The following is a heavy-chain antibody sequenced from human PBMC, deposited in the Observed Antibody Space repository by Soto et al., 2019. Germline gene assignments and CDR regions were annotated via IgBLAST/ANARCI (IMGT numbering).Heavy chain of an antibody. CDR3: ARVIGCSSTSCYSGYGMDV. Sequence: GGSLRLSCAASGFTFSDYYMSWIRQAPGKGLEWVSYISSSSSYTNYADSVKGRFTISRDNAKNSLYLQMNGLRAEDTAVYYCARVIGCSSTSCYSGYGMDVWGQGTTVTVSS. CDR1: GFTFSDYY. J-gene: IGHJ6*02. D-gene: IGHD2-2*01. CDR2: ISSSSSYT. V-gene: IGHV3-11*06.